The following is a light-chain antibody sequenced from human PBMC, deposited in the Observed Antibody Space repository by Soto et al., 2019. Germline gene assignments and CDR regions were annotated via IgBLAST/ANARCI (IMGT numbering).Light chain of an antibody. J-gene: IGKJ1*01. Sequence: EIVLTQSPGTLSLSPGESATLSCRASQSVSSTYFAWYQQRPGQSPRLLIYATSSRATGIPDRFSGSGSGTDFTLTISRLEHEDFAVYYCGQYASSPWTFGQGTKVEIK. CDR2: ATS. V-gene: IGKV3-20*01. CDR1: QSVSSTY. CDR3: GQYASSPWT.